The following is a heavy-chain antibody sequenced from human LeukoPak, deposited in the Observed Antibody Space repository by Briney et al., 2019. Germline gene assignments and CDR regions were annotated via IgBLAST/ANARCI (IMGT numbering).Heavy chain of an antibody. CDR1: GFTFDDYA. CDR2: ISWNSGSI. CDR3: AKDTGSTPGAHYYYYMDV. J-gene: IGHJ6*03. V-gene: IGHV3-9*01. D-gene: IGHD5/OR15-5a*01. Sequence: GGSLRLSCAASGFTFDDYAMHWVRQVPGKGLEWVSGISWNSGSIGYADSVKGQFTISRDNAKKSLHLQMNSLRTEDTALYYCAKDTGSTPGAHYYYYMDVWGKGTTVTISS.